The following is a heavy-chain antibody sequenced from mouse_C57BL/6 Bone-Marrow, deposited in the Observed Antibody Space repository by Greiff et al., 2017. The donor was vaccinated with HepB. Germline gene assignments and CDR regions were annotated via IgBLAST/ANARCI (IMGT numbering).Heavy chain of an antibody. CDR2: IWSGGST. V-gene: IGHV2-2*01. Sequence: VQLQQSGPGLVQPSQSLSITCTVSGFSLTSNGVHWVRQSPGKGLEWLGVIWSGGSTDYNAAFISRLSISKDNSKSQVFFKMNSLQAYDTAIYYCARGPFDYWGQGTTLTVSS. CDR3: ARGPFDY. J-gene: IGHJ2*01. CDR1: GFSLTSNG.